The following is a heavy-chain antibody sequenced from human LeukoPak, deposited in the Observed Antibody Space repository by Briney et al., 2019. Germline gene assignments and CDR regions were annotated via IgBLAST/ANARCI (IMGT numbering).Heavy chain of an antibody. Sequence: ASVKVSCKASGYTFTSYYMHWVRQAPGQGLEWMGIINPSGGSTSYAQKFQGRVTMTRDMSTSTVYMELSSLRSEDTAVYYCASATGGSYYYMDVWGKGTTVTVSS. J-gene: IGHJ6*03. V-gene: IGHV1-46*01. CDR2: INPSGGST. CDR3: ASATGGSYYYMDV. CDR1: GYTFTSYY. D-gene: IGHD1-14*01.